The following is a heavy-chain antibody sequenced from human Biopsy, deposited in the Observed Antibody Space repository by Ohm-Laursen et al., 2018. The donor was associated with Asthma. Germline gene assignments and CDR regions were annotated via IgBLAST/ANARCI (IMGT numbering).Heavy chain of an antibody. CDR3: ARSVDYSHYYGIDV. Sequence: SVKVSCKTSGYTFNSAGITWVRQAPGQGLEWMGRISVYNGNTKVAQKLQDRVTMITDTSTSTAYMELRSLRSDDTAVYFCARSVDYSHYYGIDVWGQGTTVTVS. J-gene: IGHJ6*02. CDR1: GYTFNSAG. CDR2: ISVYNGNT. D-gene: IGHD3-10*01. V-gene: IGHV1-18*01.